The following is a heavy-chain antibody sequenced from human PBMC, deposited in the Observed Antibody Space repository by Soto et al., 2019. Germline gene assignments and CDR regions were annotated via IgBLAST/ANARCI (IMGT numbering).Heavy chain of an antibody. CDR2: ISSSGSTI. J-gene: IGHJ4*02. D-gene: IGHD1-26*01. Sequence: QVQLVESGGGLVQPGGSLRLSCAASGFTFSDYYMSWIRQAPGKGLEWVSYISSSGSTIYYADSVKGRFTISRDNAKNPRYLQRNSRRAEDTAVYYCARGDSTGTLRGSYYSYWGQGTLVTVSS. CDR1: GFTFSDYY. V-gene: IGHV3-11*01. CDR3: ARGDSTGTLRGSYYSY.